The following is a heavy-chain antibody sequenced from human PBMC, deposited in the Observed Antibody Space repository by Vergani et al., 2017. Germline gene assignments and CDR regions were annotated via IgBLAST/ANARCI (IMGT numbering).Heavy chain of an antibody. CDR2: IYYNGST. Sequence: QVQLQESGPGLVKPSQTLSLTCIVSGGSISSGDYYWSWLRHPPGKGLEWIGYIYYNGSTYYNPSLKSRVTISVDTAKNQFSLKLNSVTAADTAVYYCARDQRWSDGYYYYGMDVWGEGTTVTVSS. CDR1: GGSISSGDYY. V-gene: IGHV4-30-4*08. CDR3: ARDQRWSDGYYYYGMDV. D-gene: IGHD4-23*01. J-gene: IGHJ6*04.